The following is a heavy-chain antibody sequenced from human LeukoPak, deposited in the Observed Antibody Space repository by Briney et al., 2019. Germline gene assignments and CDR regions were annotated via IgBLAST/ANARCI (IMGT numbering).Heavy chain of an antibody. J-gene: IGHJ4*02. V-gene: IGHV4-59*01. Sequence: PSETLSLTCTVSGGSISSYYWSWIRQPPGKGLGWIGYIYYSGSTNYNPSLKSRVTISVDTSKNQFSLKLSSVTAADTAVYYCARQYDFWSGLFDYWGQGTLVSVSS. CDR1: GGSISSYY. CDR2: IYYSGST. CDR3: ARQYDFWSGLFDY. D-gene: IGHD3-3*01.